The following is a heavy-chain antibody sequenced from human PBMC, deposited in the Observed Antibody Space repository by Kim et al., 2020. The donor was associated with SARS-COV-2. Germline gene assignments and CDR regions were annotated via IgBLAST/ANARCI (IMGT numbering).Heavy chain of an antibody. D-gene: IGHD3-22*01. J-gene: IGHJ4*02. CDR3: ARGDRVVITLSYYFDY. V-gene: IGHV1-18*01. CDR2: ISAYNGNT. CDR1: GYTFTSYG. Sequence: ASVKVSCKASGYTFTSYGISWVRQAPGQGLEWMGWISAYNGNTNYAQKLQGRVTMTTDTSTSTAYMELRSLRSDDTAVYYCARGDRVVITLSYYFDYWGQGTLVTVSS.